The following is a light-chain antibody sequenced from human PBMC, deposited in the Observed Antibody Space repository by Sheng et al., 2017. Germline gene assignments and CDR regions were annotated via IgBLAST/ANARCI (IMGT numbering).Light chain of an antibody. CDR3: SSYTRSSTVV. V-gene: IGLV2-8*01. J-gene: IGLJ2*01. CDR2: EVS. Sequence: QSALTQPPSASGSPGQSVTISCTGTSSDVGGYNYVSWYQQHPGKAPKLMIYEVSRRPSGVSDRFSGSKSGNTASLTISGLQAEDEANYYCSSYTRSSTVVFGGGTKLTVL. CDR1: SSDVGGYNY.